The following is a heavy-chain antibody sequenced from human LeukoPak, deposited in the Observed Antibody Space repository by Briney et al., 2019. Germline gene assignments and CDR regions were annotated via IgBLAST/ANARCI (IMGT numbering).Heavy chain of an antibody. CDR2: MYYSGST. V-gene: IGHV4-39*01. J-gene: IGHJ5*02. CDR1: GGSIRSTSSY. D-gene: IGHD1-26*01. Sequence: PSETLSLTCTVSGGSIRSTSSYWGWIRQPPGKGLEWVGNMYYSGSTYYNPSLKSRVTISIGTSKNQFSLKLSSVTAADRAVYYCARQGGSPDWFDPWGQGILVTVSS. CDR3: ARQGGSPDWFDP.